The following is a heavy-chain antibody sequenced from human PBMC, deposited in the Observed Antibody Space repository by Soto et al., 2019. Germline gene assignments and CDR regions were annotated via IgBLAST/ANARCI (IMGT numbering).Heavy chain of an antibody. CDR2: ISAYNGNT. Sequence: QVQLVQSGAEVKKPGASVKVSCKASGYTFTSYGISWVRQAPGQGLEWMGWISAYNGNTNYAQKLQGRVTMTTDTSTSTAYMELRTLRSDDTAVYYCARDYPPGVFSFYYYYMDVWGKGTTVTVSS. D-gene: IGHD2-8*01. J-gene: IGHJ6*03. CDR3: ARDYPPGVFSFYYYYMDV. CDR1: GYTFTSYG. V-gene: IGHV1-18*01.